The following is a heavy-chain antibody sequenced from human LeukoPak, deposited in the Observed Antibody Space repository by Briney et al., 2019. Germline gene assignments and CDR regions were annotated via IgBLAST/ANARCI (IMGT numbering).Heavy chain of an antibody. V-gene: IGHV3-23*01. J-gene: IGHJ4*02. D-gene: IGHD3-16*02. Sequence: GSLRLSCAASGFSFSTYAMSWVRQAPGKGLEWVSGVNGNGGSTSYADSVKGRFTIFRDNSKNTVYLQMNSLRVEDTAVYYCAKPLYGGCTYWGQGTVVTVSS. CDR1: GFSFSTYA. CDR3: AKPLYGGCTY. CDR2: VNGNGGST.